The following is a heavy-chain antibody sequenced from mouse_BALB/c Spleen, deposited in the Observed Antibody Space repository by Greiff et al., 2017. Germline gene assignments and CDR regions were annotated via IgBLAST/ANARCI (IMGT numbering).Heavy chain of an antibody. CDR1: GYTFTSYW. J-gene: IGHJ4*01. V-gene: IGHV1-7*01. CDR2: INPSTGYT. D-gene: IGHD1-1*01. Sequence: QVQLKQSGAELAKPGASVKMSCKASGYTFTSYWMHWVKQRPGQGLEWIGYINPSTGYTEYNQKFKDKATLTADKSSSTAYMQLSSLTSEDSAVYYCARRELLRYPPAMDYWGQGTSVTVSS. CDR3: ARRELLRYPPAMDY.